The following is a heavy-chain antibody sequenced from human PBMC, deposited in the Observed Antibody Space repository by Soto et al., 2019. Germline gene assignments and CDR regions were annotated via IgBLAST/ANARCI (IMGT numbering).Heavy chain of an antibody. Sequence: QVQLVQSGAEVKKPGASVEVSCTASGHTFPNFYMHWVRQAPGQGLEWMGVINPNGDRTNYAQNFQGRPTIPRDTSTSTVYMKLTSLRSEDTAVYFCASPRVGHDAFAFWGQGTMVTVSA. CDR3: ASPRVGHDAFAF. CDR2: INPNGDRT. V-gene: IGHV1-46*01. D-gene: IGHD1-26*01. J-gene: IGHJ3*01. CDR1: GHTFPNFY.